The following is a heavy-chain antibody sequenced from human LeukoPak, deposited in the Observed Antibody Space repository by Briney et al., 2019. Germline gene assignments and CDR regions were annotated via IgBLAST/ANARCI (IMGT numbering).Heavy chain of an antibody. V-gene: IGHV1-8*01. J-gene: IGHJ6*02. Sequence: ASVKVSCKASGYTFTSYDINWVRQATGQGLEWMERMNPNSGNTGYAQKFQGRVTMTRNTSISTAYMELSSLRSEDTAVYYCARGPPIQLWPRYYYYYYGMDVWGQGTTVTVSS. CDR3: ARGPPIQLWPRYYYYYYGMDV. D-gene: IGHD5-18*01. CDR1: GYTFTSYD. CDR2: MNPNSGNT.